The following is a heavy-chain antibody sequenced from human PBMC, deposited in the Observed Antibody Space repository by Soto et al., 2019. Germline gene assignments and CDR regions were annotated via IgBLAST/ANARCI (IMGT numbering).Heavy chain of an antibody. CDR2: ISGSGGST. Sequence: EVQLLESGGGLVQPGGSLRLSCAASGFTFSSYAMSWVRQAPGKGLEWVSAISGSGGSTYYADSVKGRFTISRDNSKNTLYLQMNSLRAEDTAVYYCAKVEGSRDDFWSGYYKWGFDYWGQGTLVTVSS. D-gene: IGHD3-3*01. CDR1: GFTFSSYA. CDR3: AKVEGSRDDFWSGYYKWGFDY. J-gene: IGHJ4*02. V-gene: IGHV3-23*01.